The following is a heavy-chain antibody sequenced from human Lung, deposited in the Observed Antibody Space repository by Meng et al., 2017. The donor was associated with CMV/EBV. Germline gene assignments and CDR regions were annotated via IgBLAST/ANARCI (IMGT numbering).Heavy chain of an antibody. Sequence: GGSLRLXCAASGLTVNNNFLTWVRQAPGKGLEWVSVMYSGGSTYYTDSVKGRFTLSRDKSKNTLYLQMNRLRVEDTGVYYCVKDMYWDQSYHGMDVWGQGTTVTVSS. CDR2: MYSGGST. J-gene: IGHJ6*02. CDR1: GLTVNNNF. D-gene: IGHD2-8*02. CDR3: VKDMYWDQSYHGMDV. V-gene: IGHV3-66*02.